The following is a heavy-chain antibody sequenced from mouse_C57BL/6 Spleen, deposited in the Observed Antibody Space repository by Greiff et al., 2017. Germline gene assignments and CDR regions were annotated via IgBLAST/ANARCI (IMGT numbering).Heavy chain of an antibody. CDR2: IGPGSGST. D-gene: IGHD1-1*01. CDR1: GYTFTDYY. J-gene: IGHJ4*01. V-gene: IGHV1-77*01. CDR3: AREPYYGRGYARDY. Sequence: QVHVKQSGAELVKPGASVKISCKASGYTFTDYYINWVKQRPGQGLEWIGKIGPGSGSTYYNEKFKGKAALTADKSSSTAYMQLSSLTSEDSAVYFCAREPYYGRGYARDYWGQGTSVTVSS.